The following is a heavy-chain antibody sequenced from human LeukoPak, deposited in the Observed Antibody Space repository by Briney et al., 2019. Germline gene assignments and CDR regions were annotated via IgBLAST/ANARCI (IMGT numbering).Heavy chain of an antibody. Sequence: PGGSLTLSCAASGFTFSSYSMNGVRQAAGKGLEWVSSISGSGSSTYYADSVKGRFTISRHNFKNTVDLQVNSLRAEDTALYYCAKGYPSGSFPFDYWGQGTLVTVSS. D-gene: IGHD3-10*01. V-gene: IGHV3-23*01. J-gene: IGHJ4*02. CDR1: GFTFSSYS. CDR2: ISGSGSST. CDR3: AKGYPSGSFPFDY.